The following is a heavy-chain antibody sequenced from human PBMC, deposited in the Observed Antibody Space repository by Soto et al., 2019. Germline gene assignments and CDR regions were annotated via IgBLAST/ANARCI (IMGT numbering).Heavy chain of an antibody. J-gene: IGHJ5*02. D-gene: IGHD2-2*02. CDR2: IYYSGST. CDR1: CGSIISSSYY. CDR3: ARHWAGYCSSTSCYKFDP. Sequence: SETLSLTCTFSCGSIISSSYYWGWIRQPPGKGLEWIGSIYYSGSTYYNPSLKSRVTISVDTSKNQLSLRLSSVTAADTAVYYCARHWAGYCSSTSCYKFDPWGLGTLVTVSS. V-gene: IGHV4-39*01.